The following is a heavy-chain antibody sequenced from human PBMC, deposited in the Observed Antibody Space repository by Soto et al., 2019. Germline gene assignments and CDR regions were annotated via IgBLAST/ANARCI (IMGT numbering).Heavy chain of an antibody. V-gene: IGHV1-2*04. J-gene: IGHJ4*02. CDR2: INPNSGGT. Sequence: VASVKVSCKASGYTFTGYYMHWVRQAPGQGLEWMGWINPNSGGTNYAQKFQGWVTMTRDTSISTAYMELSRLRSDDTAVYYCARGHSYYYDSSGYPQYYFDYWGQGTLVTVSS. CDR1: GYTFTGYY. CDR3: ARGHSYYYDSSGYPQYYFDY. D-gene: IGHD3-22*01.